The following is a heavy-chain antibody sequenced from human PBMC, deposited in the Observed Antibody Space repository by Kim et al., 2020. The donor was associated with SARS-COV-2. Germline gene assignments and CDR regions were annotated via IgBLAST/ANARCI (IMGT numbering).Heavy chain of an antibody. Sequence: SETLSLTCTVSSGSISTSDYWGWIRQSQGKGLEWIGSISSRGDASYKPSLKSRVSISEDTSRTQFSLNLRSVTAADTAIYYYAIAGSYSGSRGFDYWGQGTPVTVAS. CDR2: ISSRGDA. V-gene: IGHV4-39*01. J-gene: IGHJ4*02. CDR3: AIAGSYSGSRGFDY. CDR1: SGSISTSDY. D-gene: IGHD5-12*01.